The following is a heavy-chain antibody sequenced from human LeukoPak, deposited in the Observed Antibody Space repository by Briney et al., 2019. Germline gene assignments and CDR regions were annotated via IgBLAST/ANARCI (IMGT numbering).Heavy chain of an antibody. Sequence: ASVKVSCKASGYTFTGYYMHWVRQAPGQGLEWMGWINTNTGNPTYAQGFTGRFVFSLDTSVSTAYLQISSLKAEDTAVYYCARGGGESYCSGGSCYPKHEFDYWGQGTLVTVSS. CDR2: INTNTGNP. J-gene: IGHJ4*02. CDR3: ARGGGESYCSGGSCYPKHEFDY. V-gene: IGHV7-4-1*02. D-gene: IGHD2-15*01. CDR1: GYTFTGYY.